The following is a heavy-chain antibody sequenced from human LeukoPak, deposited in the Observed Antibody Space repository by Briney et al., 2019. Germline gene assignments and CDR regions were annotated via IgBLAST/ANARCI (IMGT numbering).Heavy chain of an antibody. CDR3: ARDPQYYDFWSGYSPNWFDP. CDR1: GYTFTGYY. J-gene: IGHJ5*02. V-gene: IGHV1-2*02. D-gene: IGHD3-3*01. CDR2: NNPNSGGT. Sequence: ASVKVSCKASGYTFTGYYMHWVRQAPGQGLEWMGWNNPNSGGTNYAQKFQGRVTMTRDTSISTAYMELSRLRSDDTAVYYCARDPQYYDFWSGYSPNWFDPWGQGTLVTVSS.